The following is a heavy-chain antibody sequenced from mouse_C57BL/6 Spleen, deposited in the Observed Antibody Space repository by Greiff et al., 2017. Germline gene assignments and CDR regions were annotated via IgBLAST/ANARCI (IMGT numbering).Heavy chain of an antibody. CDR2: IDPETGGT. CDR1: GYTFTDYE. D-gene: IGHD2-1*01. Sequence: LVESGAELVRPGASVTLSCKASGYTFTDYEMHWVKQTPVHGLEWIGAIDPETGGTAYNQKFKGKAILTADKSSSTAYMELRRLTSEDSAVYYCTVYYGNSGAMDYWGQGTSVTVSS. V-gene: IGHV1-15*01. CDR3: TVYYGNSGAMDY. J-gene: IGHJ4*01.